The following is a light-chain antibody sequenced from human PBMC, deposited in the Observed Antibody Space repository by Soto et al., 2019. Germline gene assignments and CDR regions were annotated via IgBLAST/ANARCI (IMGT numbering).Light chain of an antibody. CDR1: QNINNY. Sequence: DIPLTQSPSSLSASVGDRVTITCRTSQNINNYLNWYQKRPGKAPHLLIYAASNLQSGVPSRFYGSGSGTDFTLTISRLQPEDFATYYCQQSHSAPLTFGPGTKVDIK. J-gene: IGKJ3*01. V-gene: IGKV1-39*01. CDR2: AAS. CDR3: QQSHSAPLT.